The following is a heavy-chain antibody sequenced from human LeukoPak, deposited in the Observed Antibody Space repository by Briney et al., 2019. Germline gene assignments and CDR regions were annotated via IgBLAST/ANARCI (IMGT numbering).Heavy chain of an antibody. CDR1: GFXFSRYG. CDR3: ATDRGGAPFDY. V-gene: IGHV3-33*01. D-gene: IGHD3-10*01. CDR2: IWADENKK. Sequence: PGGSLRLSCATSGFXFSRYGMHWVRQAPGKGLEWVAVIWADENKKYYADSVKGRFTISRDNSKNTLYLQMNSLIAEDTAVYYCATDRGGAPFDYWGQGTLVTVSS. J-gene: IGHJ4*02.